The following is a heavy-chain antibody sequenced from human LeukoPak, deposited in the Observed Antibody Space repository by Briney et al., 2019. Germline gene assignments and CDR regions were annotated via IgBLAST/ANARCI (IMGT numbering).Heavy chain of an antibody. CDR3: TKGTTVAHYYFDY. CDR1: GFTFSSYA. J-gene: IGHJ4*02. CDR2: ISGSGGST. Sequence: PGGSLRLSCAASGFTFSSYAMSWVRQAPGKGLEWVSGISGSGGSTYYAESVKGRFTISRDNSKNTLYLQMSSLRAEDTAVYYCTKGTTVAHYYFDYWGQGTLVTVSS. D-gene: IGHD4-23*01. V-gene: IGHV3-23*01.